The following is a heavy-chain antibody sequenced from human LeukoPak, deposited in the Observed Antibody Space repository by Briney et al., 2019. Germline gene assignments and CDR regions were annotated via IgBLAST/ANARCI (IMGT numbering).Heavy chain of an antibody. V-gene: IGHV3-7*03. J-gene: IGHJ6*03. CDR2: IKQDGSEK. CDR1: GFTFSSYW. D-gene: IGHD1-1*01. CDR3: AKDNNWNDGYYYYYMDV. Sequence: GGSLRLSCAASGFTFSSYWMSWVRQAPGKGLEWVANIKQDGSEKYYVDSVKGRFTISRDNAKNSLYLQMNSLRAEDTALYYCAKDNNWNDGYYYYYMDVWGKGTTVTVSS.